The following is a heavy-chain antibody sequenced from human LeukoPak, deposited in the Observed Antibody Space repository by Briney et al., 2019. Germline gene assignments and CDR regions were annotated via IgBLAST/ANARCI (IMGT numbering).Heavy chain of an antibody. CDR1: GYSISSGYY. V-gene: IGHV4-38-2*02. J-gene: IGHJ4*02. Sequence: SETLSLTCTVSGYSISSGYYWGWIRQPPGKGLEWIGSIYHSGSTYYNPSLKSRVTISVDTSKNQFSLKLSSVTAADTAVYYCAREEVITYSSSWYGVYYFDYWGQGTLVTVSS. D-gene: IGHD6-13*01. CDR2: IYHSGST. CDR3: AREEVITYSSSWYGVYYFDY.